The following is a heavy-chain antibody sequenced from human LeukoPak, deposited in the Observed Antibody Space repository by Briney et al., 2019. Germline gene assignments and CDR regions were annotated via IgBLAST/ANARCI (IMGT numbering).Heavy chain of an antibody. CDR1: GFTFSSYW. V-gene: IGHV3-7*01. J-gene: IGHJ4*02. Sequence: GGSLRLSCAASGFTFSSYWMSWVRQAPGKGLEWVANIKQDGSRRYYVDSVKGRFTISRDNAKNSLYLQMNSLRAEDTAVYYCARETVGATGYFDYWGQGTLVTVSS. D-gene: IGHD1-26*01. CDR2: IKQDGSRR. CDR3: ARETVGATGYFDY.